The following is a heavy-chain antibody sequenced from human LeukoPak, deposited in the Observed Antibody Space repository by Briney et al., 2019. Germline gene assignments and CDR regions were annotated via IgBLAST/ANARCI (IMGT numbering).Heavy chain of an antibody. CDR1: GITFSSYA. V-gene: IGHV3-23*01. CDR2: ISGSGHDT. J-gene: IGHJ4*02. CDR3: AKLYYDFWNGYLYYFDY. D-gene: IGHD3-3*01. Sequence: PGGSLRLSCVASGITFSSYAVTWVRQAPGKGLEWVSSISGSGHDTYYADSVKGRFTISRDNSKNTLYLQINSLRAEDTAVYYCAKLYYDFWNGYLYYFDYWGQGTLVTVSS.